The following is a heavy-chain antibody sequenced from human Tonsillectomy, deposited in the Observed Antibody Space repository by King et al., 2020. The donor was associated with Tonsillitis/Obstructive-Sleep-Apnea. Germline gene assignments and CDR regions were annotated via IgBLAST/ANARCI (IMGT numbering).Heavy chain of an antibody. CDR3: ARGVIRFVTHYYFMDV. Sequence: VQLQQWGAGLLKPSETLSLTCAVYGGSFSGYYWSWIRQPPGKGLEWIGEINHSGSTNYNPSLKTRVTISVDTSKNQFSLKLSSVTAADTAVYYCARGVIRFVTHYYFMDVWGKGTTVTVSS. V-gene: IGHV4-34*01. CDR1: GGSFSGYY. CDR2: INHSGST. J-gene: IGHJ6*03. D-gene: IGHD3-3*01.